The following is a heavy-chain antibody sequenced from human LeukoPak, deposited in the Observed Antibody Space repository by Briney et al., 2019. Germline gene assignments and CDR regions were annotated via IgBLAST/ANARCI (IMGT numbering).Heavy chain of an antibody. J-gene: IGHJ4*02. CDR2: INPNSGGT. Sequence: GASVKVSCTASGYTFTGYYMHWVRQAPGQGLEWMGRINPNSGGTNYAQKFQGRVTMTRDTSISTAYMELSRLRSDDTAVYYCAREVSSGWFDYWGQGTLVTVSS. D-gene: IGHD6-19*01. CDR3: AREVSSGWFDY. CDR1: GYTFTGYY. V-gene: IGHV1-2*06.